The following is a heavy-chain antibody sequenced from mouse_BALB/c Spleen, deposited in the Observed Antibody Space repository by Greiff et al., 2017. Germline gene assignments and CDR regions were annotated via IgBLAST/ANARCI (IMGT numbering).Heavy chain of an antibody. D-gene: IGHD1-1*01. CDR1: GFTFSSFG. V-gene: IGHV5-17*02. J-gene: IGHJ2*01. Sequence: EVKLQESGGGLVQPGGSRKLSCAASGFTFSSFGMHWVRQAPEKGLEWVAYISSGSSTIYYADTVKGRFTISRDNPKNTLFLQMTSLRSEDTAMYYCAYGSSYGYFDYWGQGTTLTVSS. CDR3: AYGSSYGYFDY. CDR2: ISSGSSTI.